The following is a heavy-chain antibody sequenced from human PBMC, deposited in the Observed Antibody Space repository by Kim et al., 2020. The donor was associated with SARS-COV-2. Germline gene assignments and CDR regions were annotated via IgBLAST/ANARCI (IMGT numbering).Heavy chain of an antibody. J-gene: IGHJ4*02. Sequence: YPHSGHGRFTISRANSKNTMYLQMNSLRAEDTAVYYGARGLYSSGWYVGYWGQGTLVTVSS. D-gene: IGHD6-19*01. V-gene: IGHV3-66*01. CDR3: ARGLYSSGWYVGY.